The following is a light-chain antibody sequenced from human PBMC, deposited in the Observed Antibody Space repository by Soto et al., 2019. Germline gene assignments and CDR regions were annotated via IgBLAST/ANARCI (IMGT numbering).Light chain of an antibody. J-gene: IGKJ4*01. Sequence: DILITHSADSLAVSLGERATINCKSSQSVLYSSNNKNYLGWYQQKPGHPPRLLIYWASTRESGVPDRFSGSGSGTDFTLTISSLQAEDVAVYYCQQYYSTPRTFGGGTKVDIK. V-gene: IGKV4-1*01. CDR2: WAS. CDR3: QQYYSTPRT. CDR1: QSVLYSSNNKNY.